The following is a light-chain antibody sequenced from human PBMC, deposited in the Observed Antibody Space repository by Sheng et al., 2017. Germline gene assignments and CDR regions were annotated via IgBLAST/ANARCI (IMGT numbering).Light chain of an antibody. V-gene: IGLV2-11*01. J-gene: IGLJ1*01. CDR1: SSDVGGSNY. CDR2: DVS. CDR3: CSYAGTYV. Sequence: QSALTQPRSVSGSPGQSVAISCTGTSSDVGGSNYVSWYQQHPGKAPKLMIYDVSKRPSGVPDRFSGSKSGNTASLTISGLQAEDEADYFCCSYAGTYVFGVGTKVTVL.